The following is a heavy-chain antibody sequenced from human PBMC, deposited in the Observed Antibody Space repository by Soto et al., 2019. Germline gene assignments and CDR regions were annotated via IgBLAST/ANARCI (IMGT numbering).Heavy chain of an antibody. V-gene: IGHV4-30-4*01. D-gene: IGHD2-15*01. CDR2: IDYSGSN. CDR3: ASACSGGSCSEGGDY. Sequence: SETLSLTCTVSGASISSGDYYWGWIRQPPGKGLEWIGYIDYSGSNYYNPSLKSRVTISVDTSKNQFSLKLSSVTAADTAVYYCASACSGGSCSEGGDYWGQGTLVTVSS. CDR1: GASISSGDYY. J-gene: IGHJ4*02.